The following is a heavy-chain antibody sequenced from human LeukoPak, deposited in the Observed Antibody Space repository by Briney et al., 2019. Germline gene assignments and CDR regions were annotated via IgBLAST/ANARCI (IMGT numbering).Heavy chain of an antibody. D-gene: IGHD2-8*01. CDR1: PFIFSGHW. J-gene: IGHJ4*02. V-gene: IGHV3-7*03. Sequence: PGGSLRLSCEASPFIFSGHWLIWVRQTPGKGLEWVASIKGDGSERQYVDSVKGRFSISRDNTKGPLFLQLNSLRAEDTAVYYCARDLGYCTNGACHTRFDYWGQGTLVTVSS. CDR2: IKGDGSER. CDR3: ARDLGYCTNGACHTRFDY.